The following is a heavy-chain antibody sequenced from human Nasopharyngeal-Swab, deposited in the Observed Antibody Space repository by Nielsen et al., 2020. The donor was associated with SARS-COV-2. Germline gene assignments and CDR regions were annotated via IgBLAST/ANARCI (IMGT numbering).Heavy chain of an antibody. J-gene: IGHJ6*02. CDR2: IYYSGST. V-gene: IGHV4-59*01. CDR3: ASLAGTMVRGVIPHRYYYYGMDV. Sequence: SETLSLTCTASGGSISSYYWSWIRQPPGKGLEWIGYIYYSGSTNYNPSLKSRVTISVDTSKNQFSLKLSSVTAADTAVYYCASLAGTMVRGVIPHRYYYYGMDVWGQGTTVTVSS. CDR1: GGSISSYY. D-gene: IGHD3-10*01.